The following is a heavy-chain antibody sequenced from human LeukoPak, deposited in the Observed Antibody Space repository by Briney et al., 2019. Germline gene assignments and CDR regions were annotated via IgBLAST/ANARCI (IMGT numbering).Heavy chain of an antibody. CDR3: ATHSSTYYWFDY. V-gene: IGHV4-39*01. J-gene: IGHJ4*02. Sequence: RPSETLSLTCTVSGGSISSNSYYWGWIRQPPGKGLEWIGTIYYSGSTYYNPSLKSRVTISVDTSKNQFSLKLGSVTAADTAVYYCATHSSTYYWFDYWGQGTLVTVSS. D-gene: IGHD3-22*01. CDR1: GGSISSNSYY. CDR2: IYYSGST.